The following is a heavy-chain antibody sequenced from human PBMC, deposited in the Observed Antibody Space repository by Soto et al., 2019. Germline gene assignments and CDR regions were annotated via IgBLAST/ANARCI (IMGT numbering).Heavy chain of an antibody. V-gene: IGHV4-59*01. D-gene: IGHD6-13*01. CDR1: GGSISNYY. Sequence: QVQLQESGPGLVKPSETLSLICTVSGGSISNYYWSWIRQPPGKGLEWIGYIYYSGSTNYNPSLKCRVTISVDTSKNQFSLKLNSVTAADTAVYYCARHSSTWYVDYWGQGTLVTVSS. J-gene: IGHJ4*02. CDR3: ARHSSTWYVDY. CDR2: IYYSGST.